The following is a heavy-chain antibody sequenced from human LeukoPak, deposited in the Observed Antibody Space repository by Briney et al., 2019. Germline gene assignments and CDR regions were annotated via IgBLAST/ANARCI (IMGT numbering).Heavy chain of an antibody. V-gene: IGHV4-30-2*01. CDR2: IYHSGST. Sequence: SETLSLTCAVSGGSISSGGYSWSWIRQPPGKGLEWIGYIYHSGSTYYNPSLKSRVTISVDRSKNQFSLKLSSVTAADTAVYYCAREVVYSGISYYYGMDVWGQGTTVTVSS. J-gene: IGHJ6*02. D-gene: IGHD1-26*01. CDR3: AREVVYSGISYYYGMDV. CDR1: GGSISSGGYS.